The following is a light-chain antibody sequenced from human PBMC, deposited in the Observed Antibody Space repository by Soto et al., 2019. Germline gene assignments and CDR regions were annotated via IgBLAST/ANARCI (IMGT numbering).Light chain of an antibody. CDR1: SRDVGGYNY. J-gene: IGLJ2*01. CDR2: EVS. V-gene: IGLV2-14*01. Sequence: QSALTQPASVSGSPGQSITISCTGTSRDVGGYNYVSWYQHHPGKAPKLMIFEVSYRPSGVSNRFSGSKSGNTASLTISGLQAEDEADYYCSSYTSTSTVIFGGGTKVTVL. CDR3: SSYTSTSTVI.